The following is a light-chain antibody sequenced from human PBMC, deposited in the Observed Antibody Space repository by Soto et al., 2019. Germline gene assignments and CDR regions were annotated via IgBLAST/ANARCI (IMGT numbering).Light chain of an antibody. J-gene: IGKJ4*01. CDR1: QSDSSSY. CDR3: QQYGSSFLT. V-gene: IGKV3-20*01. Sequence: EIVLTQSPGTLAFSPGERATLSCRASQSDSSSYLAWYRQKPGQAPRLLIYGASSRATFIPDRFSGSGSGTDFTLTISGLELEDFAVYYCQQYGSSFLTFGGGTKVQIK. CDR2: GAS.